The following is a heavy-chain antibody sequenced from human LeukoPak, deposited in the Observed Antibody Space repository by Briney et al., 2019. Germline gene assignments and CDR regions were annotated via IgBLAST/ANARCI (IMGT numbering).Heavy chain of an antibody. J-gene: IGHJ3*02. CDR2: IYPGDSDT. CDR1: GYSFTSYW. Sequence: GESLKISCKGSGYSFTSYWIGWVRQMPGKGLEWMGIIYPGDSDTRYSPSFQGQVTISADKSISTAYLQWSSLKASDTAMYYYASRRYCSSTSCYRSAFDIWGQGTMVTVSS. V-gene: IGHV5-51*01. D-gene: IGHD2-2*01. CDR3: ASRRYCSSTSCYRSAFDI.